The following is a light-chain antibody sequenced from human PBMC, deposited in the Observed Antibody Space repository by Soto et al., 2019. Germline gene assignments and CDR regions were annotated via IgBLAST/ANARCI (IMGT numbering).Light chain of an antibody. CDR2: KVS. V-gene: IGKV2-30*02. J-gene: IGKJ1*01. CDR3: MQGTHWPLT. CDR1: QSLVHSDGNTY. Sequence: DVVMTQSPLSLPVTLGQPASISCRSSQSLVHSDGNTYLNWFQQRPGQSPRRLIYKVSNRDSGVPVRLSGSGSGTDFTLKISRVEPEDVGVYYCMQGTHWPLTFGQGTKVEIK.